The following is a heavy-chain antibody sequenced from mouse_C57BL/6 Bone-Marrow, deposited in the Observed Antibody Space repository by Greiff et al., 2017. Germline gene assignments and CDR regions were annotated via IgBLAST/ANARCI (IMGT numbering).Heavy chain of an antibody. CDR2: IWRGGST. CDR3: AKKKGYGRHYAMDY. Sequence: VKLLESGPGLVQPSQSLSITCTVSGFSLTSYGVHWVRQSPGKGLEWLGVIWRGGSTDYNAAFMSRLSITKDNSKSQVFFKMNSLQADDTAIYYCAKKKGYGRHYAMDYWGQGTSVTVSS. D-gene: IGHD1-1*01. J-gene: IGHJ4*01. V-gene: IGHV2-5*01. CDR1: GFSLTSYG.